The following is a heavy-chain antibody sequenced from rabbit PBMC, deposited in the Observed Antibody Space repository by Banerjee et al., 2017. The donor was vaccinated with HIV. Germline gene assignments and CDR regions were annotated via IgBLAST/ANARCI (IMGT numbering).Heavy chain of an antibody. V-gene: IGHV1S40*01. CDR3: ARDLAGVIGWNFNL. Sequence: QSLEESGGDLVKPGASLTLTCTASGIDISSNAMCWVRQAPGKGLELIACIYSSNGDKWYASWAKGRFTISKASSTTVTLQMTSLTAADTATYFCARDLAGVIGWNFNLWGPGTL. CDR2: IYSSNGDK. J-gene: IGHJ4*01. CDR1: GIDISSNA. D-gene: IGHD4-1*01.